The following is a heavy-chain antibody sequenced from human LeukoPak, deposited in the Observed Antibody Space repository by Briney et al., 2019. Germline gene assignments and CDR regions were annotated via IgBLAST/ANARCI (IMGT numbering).Heavy chain of an antibody. CDR1: GLTFSSYG. CDR2: ISYDGSNK. D-gene: IGHD3-3*01. Sequence: PGGSLRLSCAASGLTFSSYGMHWVRQAPGKGLEWVAVISYDGSNKYYADSVKGRFTISRDNSKNTLYLQMNSLRAEDTAVYYCASEIIFGSFDYWGQGTLVTVSS. V-gene: IGHV3-30*19. J-gene: IGHJ4*02. CDR3: ASEIIFGSFDY.